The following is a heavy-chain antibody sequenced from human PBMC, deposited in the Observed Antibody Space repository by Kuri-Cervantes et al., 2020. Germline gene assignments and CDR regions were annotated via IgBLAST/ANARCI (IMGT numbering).Heavy chain of an antibody. CDR2: IIPIFGTA. V-gene: IGHV1-69*06. CDR3: ARTKTYYYGSGSYSPSHYYYYMDV. J-gene: IGHJ6*03. CDR1: VGTFSSYA. Sequence: SVKVSCKASVGTFSSYAISWVRQAPGQGLEWMGGIIPIFGTANYAQKFQGRVTITADKSTSTAYMELSSLRSEDTAVYYCARTKTYYYGSGSYSPSHYYYYMDVWGKGTTVTVSS. D-gene: IGHD3-10*01.